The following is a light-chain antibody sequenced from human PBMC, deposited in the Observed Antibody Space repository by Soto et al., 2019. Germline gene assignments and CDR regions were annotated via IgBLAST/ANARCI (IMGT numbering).Light chain of an antibody. CDR1: SSNIGAGYD. Sequence: QSVVTQPPSVSGAPGQRVTISCTGSSSNIGAGYDVFWYQQLPGAVPRLLIYDNIYRPSGVPDRVSGSKSGTSASLAITGHQADDDADYYCQFYVHDLGGYRIFGGGTKLTVL. CDR2: DNI. J-gene: IGLJ2*01. V-gene: IGLV1-40*01. CDR3: QFYVHDLGGYRI.